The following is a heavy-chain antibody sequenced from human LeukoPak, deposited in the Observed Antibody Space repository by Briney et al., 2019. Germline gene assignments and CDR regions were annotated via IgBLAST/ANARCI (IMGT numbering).Heavy chain of an antibody. CDR2: ISYDGSNK. J-gene: IGHJ4*02. Sequence: GGSLRLSCAASRFTFSNYAMHWVRQAPGKGLGWVAVISYDGSNKYYADSVKGRFTISRDISKNTLYLQMNSLRAEDTAVYYCARDRTRDGYNQGRVFDYWGQGTLVTVSS. CDR3: ARDRTRDGYNQGRVFDY. V-gene: IGHV3-30-3*01. CDR1: RFTFSNYA. D-gene: IGHD5-24*01.